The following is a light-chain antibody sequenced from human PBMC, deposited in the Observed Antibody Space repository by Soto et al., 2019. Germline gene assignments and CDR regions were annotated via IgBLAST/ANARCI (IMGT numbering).Light chain of an antibody. V-gene: IGKV1-5*01. CDR1: QSVSYW. Sequence: DIQMTQSPSTLSTSVGARVTITCRATQSVSYWLAWYQQKPGKAPNLLIYDGSTLASGVPPRFSGGGFGTEFTLNISSLQPDDSAIYYCQHYNNYSKAFGPGTRVEIK. CDR2: DGS. J-gene: IGKJ3*01. CDR3: QHYNNYSKA.